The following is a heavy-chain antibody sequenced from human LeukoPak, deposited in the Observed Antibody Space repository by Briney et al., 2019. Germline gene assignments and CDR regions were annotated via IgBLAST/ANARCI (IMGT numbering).Heavy chain of an antibody. D-gene: IGHD2-15*01. J-gene: IGHJ4*02. CDR2: IYTSVST. V-gene: IGHV4-4*07. CDR1: GGSISSYY. Sequence: SGTLSLTCTVSGGSISSYYWSWIRQPAGQGLESIGRIYTSVSTHYTPSPTSRVTMSVDTSKNQFSLKLSSVTAADTAVYYCARERCSGGSCYQDYWGQGTLVTVSS. CDR3: ARERCSGGSCYQDY.